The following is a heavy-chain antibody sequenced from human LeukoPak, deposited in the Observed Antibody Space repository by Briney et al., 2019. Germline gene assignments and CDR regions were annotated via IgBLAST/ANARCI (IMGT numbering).Heavy chain of an antibody. CDR3: TIHIVVVPAAKKKNWFDP. V-gene: IGHV4-34*01. CDR2: INHSGST. CDR1: GGSFSGYY. Sequence: SETLSLTCAVYGGSFSGYYWSWIRQPPGKGLEWIGEINHSGSTNYNPSLKSRVTISVDTSKNQFSLKLSSVTAADTAVYYCTIHIVVVPAAKKKNWFDPWGQGTLVTVSS. D-gene: IGHD2-2*01. J-gene: IGHJ5*02.